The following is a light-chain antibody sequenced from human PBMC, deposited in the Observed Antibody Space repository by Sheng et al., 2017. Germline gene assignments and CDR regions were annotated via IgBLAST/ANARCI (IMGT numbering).Light chain of an antibody. V-gene: IGLV1-51*01. Sequence: QSVLTQPPSVSAAPGQKVTISCSGSSSNIGNNYVSWYQHLSGTAPKLLIYDDNERPSGISDRFSGSKSGTSATLGITGLQTGDEADYYCGTWETGLRAARVFGGGTEVDRP. CDR1: SSNIGNNY. J-gene: IGLJ3*02. CDR3: GTWETGLRAARV. CDR2: DDN.